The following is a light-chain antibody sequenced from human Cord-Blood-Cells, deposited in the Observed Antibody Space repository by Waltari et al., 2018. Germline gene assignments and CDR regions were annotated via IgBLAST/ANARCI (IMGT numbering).Light chain of an antibody. CDR2: WAS. CDR1: QSVLYSSNNKNY. J-gene: IGKJ1*01. Sequence: DIAMTQSPDSLAVSLGERATTTCKSSQSVLYSSNNKNYLAWYQQKPGQPPKLLIYWASTRESGVPDRFSGSGSGTDFTLTISSLQAEDVAVYYCQQYYSTPRTFGQGTKVEIK. V-gene: IGKV4-1*01. CDR3: QQYYSTPRT.